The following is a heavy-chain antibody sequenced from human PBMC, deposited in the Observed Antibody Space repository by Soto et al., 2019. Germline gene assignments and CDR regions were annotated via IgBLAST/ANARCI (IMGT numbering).Heavy chain of an antibody. D-gene: IGHD3-9*01. V-gene: IGHV3-11*04. CDR1: GYTFSDYY. CDR2: IDTSGTKI. J-gene: IGHJ4*02. Sequence: QVQLVESGGDLVKPGGSLRLSCAASGYTFSDYYMSWIRQAPGKGLVWISYIDTSGTKIYYADSVKGRFTITRDNAKNSLSPEMNSLRDEDTAVYYYASHYDMQSGYLSRVDYWGQGTLVTVSS. CDR3: ASHYDMQSGYLSRVDY.